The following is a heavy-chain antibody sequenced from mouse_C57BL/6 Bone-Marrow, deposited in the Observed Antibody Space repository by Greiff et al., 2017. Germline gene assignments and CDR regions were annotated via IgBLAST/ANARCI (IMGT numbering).Heavy chain of an antibody. CDR3: ARGPYYELYWDFGV. Sequence: QVQLQQPGAELVKPGASVKMSCKASGYTFTSYWITWVKQRPGQGLEWIGDIYPGSGSTNYNEKFKSKATLTVDTSSSTAYMQLSSLTSEDSAVYYCARGPYYELYWDFGVWGTGTTVTVAT. V-gene: IGHV1-55*01. J-gene: IGHJ1*03. CDR2: IYPGSGST. D-gene: IGHD2-4*01. CDR1: GYTFTSYW.